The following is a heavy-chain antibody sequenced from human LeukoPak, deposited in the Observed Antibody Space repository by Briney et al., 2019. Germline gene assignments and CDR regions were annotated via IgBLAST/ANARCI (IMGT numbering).Heavy chain of an antibody. Sequence: GGSLRLSCAASGFTVSSNYMSWVRQAPGKGLEWVSVIYSGGSTYYADSVKGRFAISRDNSKNTLYLQMNSLRAEDTAVYYCARGINLKYYYYYGMDVWGQGTTVTVSS. V-gene: IGHV3-53*01. CDR3: ARGINLKYYYYYGMDV. J-gene: IGHJ6*02. CDR1: GFTVSSNY. CDR2: IYSGGST.